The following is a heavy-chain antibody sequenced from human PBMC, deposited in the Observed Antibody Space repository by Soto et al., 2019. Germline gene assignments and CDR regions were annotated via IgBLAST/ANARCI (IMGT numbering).Heavy chain of an antibody. CDR2: INPSGDST. CDR1: GYTFSNYY. V-gene: IGHV1-46*01. J-gene: IGHJ4*02. D-gene: IGHD5-12*01. CDR3: ARATRSGSPHFDH. Sequence: ASVKVSCKGAGYTFSNYYMHWVRQAPGQGLEWMGIINPSGDSTSYAQEFQGRVTMTRETSTSTLYMELSSLRSEDTAVYYCARATRSGSPHFDHWGQGTLVTVS.